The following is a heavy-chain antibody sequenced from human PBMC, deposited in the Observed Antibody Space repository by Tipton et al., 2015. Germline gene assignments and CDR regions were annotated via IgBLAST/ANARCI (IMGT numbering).Heavy chain of an antibody. J-gene: IGHJ4*02. D-gene: IGHD4-23*01. CDR3: ARARGRHGGLFDS. Sequence: TLSLTCTVSGGSISSSSYYWDWIRQSPGKGLEWIGNIYYSGSTYYNPSLKSRVTISVDTSKNQFSLKMSSVTASDTAVYYCARARGRHGGLFDSWGQGILVTVSS. CDR2: IYYSGST. CDR1: GGSISSSSYY. V-gene: IGHV4-39*01.